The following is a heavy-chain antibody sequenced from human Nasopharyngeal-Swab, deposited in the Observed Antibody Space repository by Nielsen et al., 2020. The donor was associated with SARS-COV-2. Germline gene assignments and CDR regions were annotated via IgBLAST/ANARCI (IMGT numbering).Heavy chain of an antibody. D-gene: IGHD6-6*01. CDR2: INHSGRT. CDR1: GGSFSGYY. CDR3: AGRPYSSSYWFDP. Sequence: SETLSLTCAVYGGSFSGYYWSWIRQPPGKGLEWIGEINHSGRTNYNPSLKSRVTISVDTSKNQFSLKLSSVTAADTAVYYCAGRPYSSSYWFDPWGQGTLVTVSS. V-gene: IGHV4-34*01. J-gene: IGHJ5*02.